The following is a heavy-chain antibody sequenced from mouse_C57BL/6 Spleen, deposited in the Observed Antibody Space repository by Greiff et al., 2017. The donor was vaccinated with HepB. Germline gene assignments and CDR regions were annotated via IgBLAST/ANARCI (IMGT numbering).Heavy chain of an antibody. D-gene: IGHD1-1*01. V-gene: IGHV1-53*01. Sequence: VQLQQPGTELVKPGASVKLSCKASGYTFTSYWMHWVKQRPGQGLEWIGNINPSNGGTNYNEKFKSKATLTVDKSSRTAYMQRSSLTSEDAAVYYCARDTTVVATHYFDYWGQGTTLTVSS. CDR3: ARDTTVVATHYFDY. CDR1: GYTFTSYW. CDR2: INPSNGGT. J-gene: IGHJ2*01.